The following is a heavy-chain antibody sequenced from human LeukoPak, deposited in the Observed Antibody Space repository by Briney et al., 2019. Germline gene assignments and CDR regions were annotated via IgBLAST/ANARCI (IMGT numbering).Heavy chain of an antibody. CDR3: ASYDY. Sequence: PSETLSLTXAVYGGSFSGYYWSWIRQPPGKGLEWIGDINHSGSTNCNPSLKSRVTISVDTSKNQFSLKLSSVTAADTAVYYCASYDYWGQGTLVTVSS. CDR2: INHSGST. CDR1: GGSFSGYY. V-gene: IGHV4-34*01. J-gene: IGHJ4*02.